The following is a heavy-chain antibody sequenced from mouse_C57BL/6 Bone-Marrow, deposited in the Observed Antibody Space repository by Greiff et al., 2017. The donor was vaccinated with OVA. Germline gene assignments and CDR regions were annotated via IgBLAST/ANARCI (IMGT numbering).Heavy chain of an antibody. Sequence: EVQVVESGEGLVKPGGSLKLSCAASGFTFSSYSMSWVRQTPEKRLEWVAYISRGGDYIYYADTVKGRFTISRDNARNTLYLQMSSLKSEDTAMYYCTRLLDAMDYWGQGTSVTVSS. CDR3: TRLLDAMDY. V-gene: IGHV5-9-1*02. D-gene: IGHD2-1*01. CDR1: GFTFSSYS. J-gene: IGHJ4*01. CDR2: ISRGGDYI.